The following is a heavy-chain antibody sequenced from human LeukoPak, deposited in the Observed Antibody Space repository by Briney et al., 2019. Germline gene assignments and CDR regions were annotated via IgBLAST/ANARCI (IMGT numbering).Heavy chain of an antibody. CDR2: IYHSGKT. CDR3: ASTWSYYDSSGYDY. J-gene: IGHJ4*02. D-gene: IGHD3-22*01. Sequence: SETLSLTCNVSGYSISSGYNWGWIRQPPGKGLEWIGSIYHSGKTYYNPSLKSRVTISVDTSKNQFSLKLSSVTAADTAVYYCASTWSYYDSSGYDYWGQGTLVTVSS. CDR1: GYSISSGYN. V-gene: IGHV4-38-2*02.